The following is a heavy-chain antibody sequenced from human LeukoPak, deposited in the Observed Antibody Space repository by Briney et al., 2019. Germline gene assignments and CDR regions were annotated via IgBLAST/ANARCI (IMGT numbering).Heavy chain of an antibody. V-gene: IGHV4-59*01. CDR3: ARGWGSSWYSHFDY. D-gene: IGHD6-13*01. J-gene: IGHJ4*02. Sequence: GSLRLSCAASGFTFSNFWMHWIRQPPGKGLEWIGYIYYSGSTNYNPSLKSRVTISVDTSKNQFSLKLSSVTAADTAVYYCARGWGSSWYSHFDYWGQGTLVTVSS. CDR1: GFTFSNFW. CDR2: IYYSGST.